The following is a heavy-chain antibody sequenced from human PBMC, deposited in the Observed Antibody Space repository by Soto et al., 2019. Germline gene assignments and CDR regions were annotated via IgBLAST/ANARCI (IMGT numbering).Heavy chain of an antibody. Sequence: QVTLKESGPVLVNPTETLTLRCTVSGLSITDSEMGVSWIRQPPGQPLEWLAHIDSSGEKSYRTFLKSRLASSKDTAKSQIVLTMTNMDPADTATYYCARRHLAVAVSPGFDPWGQGIPVTVSS. V-gene: IGHV2-26*01. D-gene: IGHD6-19*01. CDR1: GLSITDSEMG. CDR2: IDSSGEK. CDR3: ARRHLAVAVSPGFDP. J-gene: IGHJ5*02.